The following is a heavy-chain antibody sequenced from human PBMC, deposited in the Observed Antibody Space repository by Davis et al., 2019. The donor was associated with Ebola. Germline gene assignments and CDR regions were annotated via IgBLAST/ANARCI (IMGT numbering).Heavy chain of an antibody. CDR2: IIPIFGTA. CDR1: GGTFSSYA. D-gene: IGHD6-13*01. Sequence: SVKVSCKASGGTFSSYAISWVRQAPGQGLEWMGGIIPIFGTANYAQKFQGRVTITADKSTSTAYMELSSLRSEDTAVYYCARDGIAAAARNPMYGMDVWGQGTTVTVSS. V-gene: IGHV1-69*06. J-gene: IGHJ6*02. CDR3: ARDGIAAAARNPMYGMDV.